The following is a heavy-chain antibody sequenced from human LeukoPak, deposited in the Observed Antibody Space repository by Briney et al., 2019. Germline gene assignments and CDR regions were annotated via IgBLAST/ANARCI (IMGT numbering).Heavy chain of an antibody. CDR3: AKGLKTGVGPYMGYHYYMDV. CDR1: GFPFSNYA. J-gene: IGHJ6*03. CDR2: VNDNGAAT. Sequence: GGSLRLSCAASGFPFSNYAISWVRQAPGKGLKWVATVNDNGAATYYADSVKGRFTISRDNSYNTVSLQMNGLRDEDTGVYYCAKGLKTGVGPYMGYHYYMDVWGKGATVTVSS. D-gene: IGHD3-16*01. V-gene: IGHV3-23*01.